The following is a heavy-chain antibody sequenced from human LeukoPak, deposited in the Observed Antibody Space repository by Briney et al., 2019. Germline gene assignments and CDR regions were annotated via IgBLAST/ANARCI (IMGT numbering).Heavy chain of an antibody. CDR3: ARVRGLGVISPYFDY. J-gene: IGHJ4*02. Sequence: SETLSLTCSVSGGSITSHCWRWIRRPPGKGLEWLGCVNYSGSTHYTPSLKSRGTISIDTSKNQFSLKLSSVTAADTAVDYCARVRGLGVISPYFDYWGQGALVTVSS. CDR1: GGSITSHC. CDR2: VNYSGST. D-gene: IGHD3-16*02. V-gene: IGHV4-59*08.